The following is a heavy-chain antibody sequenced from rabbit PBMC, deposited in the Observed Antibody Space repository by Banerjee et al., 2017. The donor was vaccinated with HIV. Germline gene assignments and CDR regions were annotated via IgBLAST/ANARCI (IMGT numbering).Heavy chain of an antibody. J-gene: IGHJ4*01. CDR1: GFDFSSYY. Sequence: LVQPGGSLKLSCKASGFDFSSYYMSWVRQAPGKGLEWIACIYGGSSGITYYATWAKGRFTISKTSPTTVTLQMPSLTVADTASYFCARGSSLDYFALWGQGTLVTVS. CDR2: IYGGSSGIT. V-gene: IGHV1S40*01. D-gene: IGHD8-1*01. CDR3: ARGSSLDYFAL.